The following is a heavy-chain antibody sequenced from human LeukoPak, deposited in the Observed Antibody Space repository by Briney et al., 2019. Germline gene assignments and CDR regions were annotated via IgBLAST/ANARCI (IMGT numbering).Heavy chain of an antibody. J-gene: IGHJ3*02. CDR1: GGSISSSSYY. Sequence: SETLSLTCTVSGGSISSSSYYWGWIRQPPGKGLEWIGSIYYSGSTYYNPSLKSRVTISVDTSKNQFSLKLSSVTAADTAVYYCARGPKSSDAFDIWGQGTMVTVSS. CDR2: IYYSGST. V-gene: IGHV4-39*01. CDR3: ARGPKSSDAFDI.